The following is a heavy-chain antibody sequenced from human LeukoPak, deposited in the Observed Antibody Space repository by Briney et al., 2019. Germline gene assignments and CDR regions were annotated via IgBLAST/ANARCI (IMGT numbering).Heavy chain of an antibody. J-gene: IGHJ4*02. V-gene: IGHV4-59*08. CDR2: IYSSGST. CDR3: ARHWETSSWYVDY. CDR1: GGSISNYY. D-gene: IGHD6-13*01. Sequence: PSETLSLTCAVYGGSISNYYWSWIRQPPGKGLEWIGYIYSSGSTNYNPSLKSRVTISVDTSKNQLSLKLSSVTAADTAVYYCARHWETSSWYVDYWGQGTLVTVSS.